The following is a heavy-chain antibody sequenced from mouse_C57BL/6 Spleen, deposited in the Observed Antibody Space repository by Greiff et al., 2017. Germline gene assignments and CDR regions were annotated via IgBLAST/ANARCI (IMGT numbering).Heavy chain of an antibody. J-gene: IGHJ4*01. CDR1: GYTFTSYW. D-gene: IGHD5-5*01. Sequence: VQLQQPGAELVKPGASVKMSCKASGYTFTSYWITWVKQRPGQGLEWIGDIYPGSGSTNYNEKFKSKATLTVDTSSSTAYMQLSSLTSEDSAVYYCAREGDYRDAMDYWGQGTSVTVSS. CDR2: IYPGSGST. V-gene: IGHV1-55*01. CDR3: AREGDYRDAMDY.